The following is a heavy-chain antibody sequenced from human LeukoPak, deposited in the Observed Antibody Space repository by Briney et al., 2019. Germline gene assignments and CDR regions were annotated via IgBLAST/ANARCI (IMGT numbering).Heavy chain of an antibody. CDR3: ARGVLYSNGWYMRGYFDY. V-gene: IGHV3-48*03. D-gene: IGHD6-19*01. CDR1: GFTFSSYE. J-gene: IGHJ4*01. CDR2: ISSSGDAI. Sequence: GGSQRLSCAASGFTFSSYEMNWVRQAPGKGLEWVSYISSSGDAIYYADSVEGRFTISRDDAKNSLYLQMNSLRAEDTAVYYCARGVLYSNGWYMRGYFDYWGHGTLFSVSS.